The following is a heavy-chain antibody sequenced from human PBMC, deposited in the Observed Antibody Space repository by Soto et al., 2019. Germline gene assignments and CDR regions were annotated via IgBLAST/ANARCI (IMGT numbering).Heavy chain of an antibody. D-gene: IGHD5-12*01. CDR2: ISPYNGNT. CDR3: ARDTTKWLTDAFDI. V-gene: IGHV1-18*01. CDR1: GYTFISYG. Sequence: HVQLVQSGAEVKKPGASLKVSCKASGYTFISYGVSWVRQAPGQGLEWLGWISPYNGNTNYAQKFQGRITMTTDTSTSTVYMELRSLRTDDPAVYYCARDTTKWLTDAFDIWGQGTMVVVSS. J-gene: IGHJ3*02.